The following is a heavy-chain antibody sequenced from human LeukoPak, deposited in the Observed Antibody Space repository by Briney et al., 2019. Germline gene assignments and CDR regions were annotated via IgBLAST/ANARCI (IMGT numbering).Heavy chain of an antibody. CDR3: ARGCMVPKVFDY. V-gene: IGHV3-21*01. CDR1: GFTFSSYS. J-gene: IGHJ4*02. Sequence: GGSMRLSCAASGFTFSSYSMNWVRQAPGKGLEWVSSISSSSSYIYYADSVKGRFTISRDNAKNSLYLQMNSLRAEDTAVYYCARGCMVPKVFDYWGQGTLVTVSS. CDR2: ISSSSSYI. D-gene: IGHD2-8*01.